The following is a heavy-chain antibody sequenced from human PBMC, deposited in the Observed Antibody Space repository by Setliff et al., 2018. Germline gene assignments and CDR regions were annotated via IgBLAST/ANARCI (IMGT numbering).Heavy chain of an antibody. CDR3: ATHPRGLYGEHYYYYYMDV. V-gene: IGHV1-24*01. CDR1: GYTLTELS. D-gene: IGHD4-17*01. J-gene: IGHJ6*03. Sequence: ASVKVSCKVSGYTLTELSMHWVRQAPGKGLEWMGGFDPEDGETIYAQKFQGRVTMTTDTSTSTAYMDLRSLTSDDTAVYYCATHPRGLYGEHYYYYYMDVWGKGTAVTVSS. CDR2: FDPEDGET.